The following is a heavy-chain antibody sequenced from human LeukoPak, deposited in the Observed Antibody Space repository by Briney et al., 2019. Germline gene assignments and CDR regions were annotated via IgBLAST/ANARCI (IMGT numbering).Heavy chain of an antibody. V-gene: IGHV3-33*01. CDR3: ARETSGHHDY. CDR1: GFTFSSYA. Sequence: QPGRSLGLSCAASGFTFSSYAMHWVRQAPGKGLEWVAVIWYDGNNKYYADSVKGRFTISRDNSKNTMYLQMNSLRAEDTAVYYCARETSGHHDYWGQGTLVTVSS. CDR2: IWYDGNNK. J-gene: IGHJ4*02. D-gene: IGHD3-10*01.